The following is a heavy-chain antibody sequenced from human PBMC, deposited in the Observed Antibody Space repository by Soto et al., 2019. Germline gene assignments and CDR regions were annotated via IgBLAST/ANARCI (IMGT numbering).Heavy chain of an antibody. J-gene: IGHJ3*02. CDR3: AAGYTTGPDAFDI. V-gene: IGHV5-51*01. D-gene: IGHD6-13*01. Sequence: GESLKISCKGSGYNFANYWIGWVRQMPGKGLEWMGMIFPGDSDTKNSPSLQGQITMSVDKSDSSAYLQWRSLKASDTTMYYCAAGYTTGPDAFDIWGQGTMVTVS. CDR2: IFPGDSDT. CDR1: GYNFANYW.